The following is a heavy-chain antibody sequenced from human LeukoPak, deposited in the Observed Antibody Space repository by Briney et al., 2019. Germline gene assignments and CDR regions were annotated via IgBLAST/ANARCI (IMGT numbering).Heavy chain of an antibody. CDR2: ISSSSSYI. Sequence: GGSLRLSCAASGFTFSSYSMTWVRQAPGKGLEWVSSISSSSSYIYYADSVKGRFTISRDNAKNSLYLQMNSLRAEDTAVYYCARFDSSGWYDGDYWGQGTLVTVSS. J-gene: IGHJ4*02. D-gene: IGHD6-19*01. CDR1: GFTFSSYS. CDR3: ARFDSSGWYDGDY. V-gene: IGHV3-21*01.